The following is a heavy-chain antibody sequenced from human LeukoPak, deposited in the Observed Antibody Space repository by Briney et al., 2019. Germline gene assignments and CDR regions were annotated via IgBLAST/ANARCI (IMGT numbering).Heavy chain of an antibody. CDR3: ATRTLINSSGWYGVSDY. Sequence: SETLSLTCAVYGGSFSGYYWSWNRQPPGKGLEWIGEINHNGSTNYNPSLKSRVTISVDTSKNQFSLKLSSVTAADTAVYYCATRTLINSSGWYGVSDYWGQGTLVTVSS. V-gene: IGHV4-34*01. CDR2: INHNGST. J-gene: IGHJ4*02. D-gene: IGHD6-19*01. CDR1: GGSFSGYY.